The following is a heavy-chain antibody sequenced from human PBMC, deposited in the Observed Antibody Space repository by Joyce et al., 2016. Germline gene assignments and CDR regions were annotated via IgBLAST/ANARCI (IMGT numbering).Heavy chain of an antibody. CDR2: MWFDGRKK. V-gene: IGHV3-33*01. CDR1: GFAFSGYG. D-gene: IGHD1-26*01. Sequence: QVQLVESGGGVVQPGRSLRLSCAASGFAFSGYGMHWVRQAPGKGVGWGAFMWFDGRKKYSADSVKGRFTISRDNSKNTLYLQMNSLRAEDTAVYYCARVKGGGSYYYYGMDVWGHGTTVTVS. J-gene: IGHJ6*02. CDR3: ARVKGGGSYYYYGMDV.